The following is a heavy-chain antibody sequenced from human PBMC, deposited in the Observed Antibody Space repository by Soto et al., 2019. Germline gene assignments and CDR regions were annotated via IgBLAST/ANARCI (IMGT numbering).Heavy chain of an antibody. CDR2: IGASGVST. V-gene: IGHV3-23*01. CDR1: GFTFAAFA. Sequence: EVQLLESWGGLVQPGVSLRLACAAAGFTFAAFAMTWVRQAPGKGLEWISSIGASGVSTYYADSVKGRFTISRENSKKMLYLEMKSLRADDTAVYYCATLAIFYQRAAMSDYLGQGTLVTVSS. J-gene: IGHJ4*02. CDR3: ATLAIFYQRAAMSDY. D-gene: IGHD6-25*01.